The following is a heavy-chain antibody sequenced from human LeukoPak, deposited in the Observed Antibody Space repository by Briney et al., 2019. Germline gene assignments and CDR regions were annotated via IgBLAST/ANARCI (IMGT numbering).Heavy chain of an antibody. CDR3: ARDVTIFGDQVFFWFDP. CDR2: IYTSGST. D-gene: IGHD3-3*01. J-gene: IGHJ5*02. V-gene: IGHV4-61*02. CDR1: GGSISSGSYY. Sequence: SETLSLTCTVSGGSISSGSYYLSWIRQPAGKGLEWIGRIYTSGSTNYNPSLKSRVTISVDTSKNQFSLKLSSVTAADTAVYYCARDVTIFGDQVFFWFDPWGQGTLVTVSS.